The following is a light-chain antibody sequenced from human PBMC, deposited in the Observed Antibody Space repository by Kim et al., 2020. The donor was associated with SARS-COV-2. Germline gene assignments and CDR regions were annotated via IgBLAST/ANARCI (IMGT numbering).Light chain of an antibody. CDR3: SSHATLNSCV. CDR1: SCDVGYTNF. J-gene: IGLJ1*01. V-gene: IGLV2-14*01. CDR2: EVS. Sequence: GQTVPISFTGTSCDVGYTNFVSWYRQHQGTAPNFIIYEVSDRASGSSKRSSGSHCGNTSPLTIAVLRAEDEAYYYASSHATLNSCVFGSGTRVTVL.